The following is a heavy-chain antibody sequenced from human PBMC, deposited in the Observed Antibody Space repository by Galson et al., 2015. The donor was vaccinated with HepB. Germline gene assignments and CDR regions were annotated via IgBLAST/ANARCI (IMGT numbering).Heavy chain of an antibody. D-gene: IGHD2-2*01. V-gene: IGHV7-4-1*02. CDR3: AREPYADDNWFDP. Sequence: SVKVSCKASGYTFTRYAMNWVRQAPGQELEWMGWINTNTGNPTYAQGFTGRFVFSLDTSVSTAYLQISSLKAEDTAVYYCAREPYADDNWFDPWGQGTLVTVSS. CDR1: GYTFTRYA. CDR2: INTNTGNP. J-gene: IGHJ5*02.